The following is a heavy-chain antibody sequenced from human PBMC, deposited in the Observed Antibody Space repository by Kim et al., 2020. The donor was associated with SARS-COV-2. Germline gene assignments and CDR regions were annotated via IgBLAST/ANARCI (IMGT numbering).Heavy chain of an antibody. Sequence: IYYADSVRGRFTISRDNTKNSLYLQMNSLRAEDTAVYYCARSSMADAFDIWGQGTMVTVSS. V-gene: IGHV3-21*01. CDR2: I. CDR3: ARSSMADAFDI. D-gene: IGHD3-3*02. J-gene: IGHJ3*02.